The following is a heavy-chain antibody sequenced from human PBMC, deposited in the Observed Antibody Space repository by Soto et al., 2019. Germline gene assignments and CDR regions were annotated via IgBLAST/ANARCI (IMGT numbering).Heavy chain of an antibody. J-gene: IGHJ3*02. CDR3: ATVGASVYI. D-gene: IGHD1-26*01. CDR1: GFTFSSYA. CDR2: ISYDGSNK. Sequence: PGGSLRLSCAASGFTFSSYAMHWVRQAPGKGLEWVAVISYDGSNKYYADSVKGRFTISRDNSKNTLYLQMNSLRDEDTAVYYCATVGASVYISGQWSMVSVSS. V-gene: IGHV3-30-3*01.